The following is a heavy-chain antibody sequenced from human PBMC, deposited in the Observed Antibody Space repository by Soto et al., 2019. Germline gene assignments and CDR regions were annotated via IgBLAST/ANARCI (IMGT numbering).Heavy chain of an antibody. Sequence: EVQLLESGGGLVQPGGSLRLSCAASGFTFSSYAMSWVRQAPGKGLEWVSAISGSGGSTYYADPVKGRFTISRDNSKNTLYLQMNSLRAEDTAVYYCAKGGDYGSYYYYYMDVWGKGTTVTVSS. CDR1: GFTFSSYA. CDR3: AKGGDYGSYYYYYMDV. J-gene: IGHJ6*03. D-gene: IGHD3-10*01. V-gene: IGHV3-23*01. CDR2: ISGSGGST.